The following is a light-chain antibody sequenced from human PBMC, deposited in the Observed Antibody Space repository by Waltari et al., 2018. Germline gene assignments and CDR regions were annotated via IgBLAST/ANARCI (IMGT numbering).Light chain of an antibody. Sequence: QSALTQPRSVSGSPGQSVTISCTGTSSDVGGYNYVSWYQQHPGKAPKLMIYDVSKRPSGVPVRFSGSKSGNPASLTFSGLQAEDEADYSCCSYAGGYTLGFGGGTKLTVL. V-gene: IGLV2-11*01. CDR3: CSYAGGYTLG. CDR1: SSDVGGYNY. CDR2: DVS. J-gene: IGLJ3*02.